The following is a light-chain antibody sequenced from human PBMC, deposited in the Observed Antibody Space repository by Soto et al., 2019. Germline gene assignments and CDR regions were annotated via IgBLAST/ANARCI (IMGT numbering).Light chain of an antibody. CDR3: CSYAGSSTWV. V-gene: IGLV2-11*01. Sequence: QSVLTQPRSVSGSPGQSVTISCTGTSTDVGGYNYVSWYQQSPGTAPKLMIYEVSNRPSGVPDRFSGSKSGDTASLTISGLQAEDEADYYCCSYAGSSTWVFGGGTKVTVL. J-gene: IGLJ3*02. CDR1: STDVGGYNY. CDR2: EVS.